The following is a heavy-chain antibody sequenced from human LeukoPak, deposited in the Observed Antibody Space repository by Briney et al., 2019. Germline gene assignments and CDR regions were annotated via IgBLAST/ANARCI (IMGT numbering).Heavy chain of an antibody. J-gene: IGHJ4*02. CDR3: ARDWGVPRATTDY. D-gene: IGHD1-26*01. CDR1: GFTFNSYS. CDR2: ISSSGSYI. V-gene: IGHV3-21*01. Sequence: GGSLRLSCAPSGFTFNSYSMNWVRQAPGKGLEWVSSISSSGSYIYYADSVKGRFTISRDNAKNSLYLQMNSLRAEDTAVYYCARDWGVPRATTDYWGQGTLVTFSS.